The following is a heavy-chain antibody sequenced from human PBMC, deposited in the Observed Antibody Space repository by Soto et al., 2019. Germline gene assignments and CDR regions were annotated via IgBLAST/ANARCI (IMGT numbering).Heavy chain of an antibody. CDR1: GGSINSNNYY. CDR2: IYYDGST. J-gene: IGHJ4*02. CDR3: AKVVVAATRHTDFDS. V-gene: IGHV4-39*02. D-gene: IGHD2-15*01. Sequence: SETLSLTYTVSGGSINSNNYYWAWIRQPPGKGLAWIASIYYDGSTYYNPSLKSRVSISVDTSKNHFSLKLSSATAADTAVYYCAKVVVAATRHTDFDSWGQGTLVTVSS.